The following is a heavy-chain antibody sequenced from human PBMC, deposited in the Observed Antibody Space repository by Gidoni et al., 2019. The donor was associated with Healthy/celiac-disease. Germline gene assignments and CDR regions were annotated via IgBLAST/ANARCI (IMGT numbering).Heavy chain of an antibody. Sequence: QVQLVESGGGVVQPGRSLRLSCAASGFTFSSYGLHWVRQAPGKGLEWVAVIWYDGSNKYYADSVKGRFTISRDNSKNTLYLQMNSLRAEDTAVYYCARGISYCSSTSCPPEGNWFDPWGQGTLVTVSS. CDR1: GFTFSSYG. V-gene: IGHV3-33*01. D-gene: IGHD2-2*01. J-gene: IGHJ5*02. CDR3: ARGISYCSSTSCPPEGNWFDP. CDR2: IWYDGSNK.